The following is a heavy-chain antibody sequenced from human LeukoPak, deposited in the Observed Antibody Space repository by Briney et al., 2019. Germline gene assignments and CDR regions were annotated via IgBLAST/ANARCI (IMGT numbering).Heavy chain of an antibody. CDR2: ISAYNGNT. Sequence: ASVKVSCKASGYTFTSYGISWVRQAPGQGLEWMGWISAYNGNTNYALKLQGRVTMTTDTSTSTAYMELRSLRSDDTAVYYCASGCSGGSCYGYWGQGTLVTVSS. CDR1: GYTFTSYG. D-gene: IGHD2-15*01. V-gene: IGHV1-18*01. J-gene: IGHJ4*02. CDR3: ASGCSGGSCYGY.